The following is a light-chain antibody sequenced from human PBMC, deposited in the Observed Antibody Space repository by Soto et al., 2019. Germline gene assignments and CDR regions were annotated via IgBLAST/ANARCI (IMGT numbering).Light chain of an antibody. CDR1: SSDIGAYNY. V-gene: IGLV2-14*01. CDR2: DVN. Sequence: QSALTQPASVSGSPGQSITISCTGSSSDIGAYNYASWYRQVPGKAPKLIINDVNNRPSGVSYRFSGSKSGNTASLTISGLQAEDEADYYCASYTSHTTLIFGGGTKVTVL. CDR3: ASYTSHTTLI. J-gene: IGLJ2*01.